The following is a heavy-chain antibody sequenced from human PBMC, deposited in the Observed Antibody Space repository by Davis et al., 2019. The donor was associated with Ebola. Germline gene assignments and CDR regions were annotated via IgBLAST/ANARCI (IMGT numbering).Heavy chain of an antibody. CDR3: ARVGWESSSWSHGMDV. V-gene: IGHV4-34*01. J-gene: IGHJ6*02. CDR1: GGSFSGYY. CDR2: IYHSGST. D-gene: IGHD6-13*01. Sequence: MPSETLSLTCAVYGGSFSGYYWSWIRQPPGKGLEWIGEIYHSGSTNYNPSLKSRVTISVDTSKNQFSLKLSSVTAADTAVYYCARVGWESSSWSHGMDVWGQGTTVTVSS.